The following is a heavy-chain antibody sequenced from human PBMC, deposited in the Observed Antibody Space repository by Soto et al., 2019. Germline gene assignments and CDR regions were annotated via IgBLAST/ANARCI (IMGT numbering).Heavy chain of an antibody. J-gene: IGHJ4*02. CDR1: GLSFRTYW. CDR3: ATYHDYNWEIYRFRY. Sequence: EVQLVESGGGLVQPGGSLRLSCSTSGLSFRTYWMSWVRQAPGKGLEWVANITEDGSEEYYVDSVEGRFTVSRDNAKNSLYLQMNSLRAEDTALYYCATYHDYNWEIYRFRYWGQGTLVTVSS. D-gene: IGHD3-16*02. V-gene: IGHV3-7*01. CDR2: ITEDGSEE.